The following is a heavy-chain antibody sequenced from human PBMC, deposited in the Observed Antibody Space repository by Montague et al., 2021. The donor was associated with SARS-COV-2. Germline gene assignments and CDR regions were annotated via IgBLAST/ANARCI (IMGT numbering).Heavy chain of an antibody. Sequence: TLSLTCTVSGGSISSGGYYWSRIRQHPGKGLEWIGYIYYSGSTYYNPSLKSRVTISVDTSKNQFSLKLRSVTAADTAVYYCARVNTVRVHWLDTWGQGTLVTVSS. J-gene: IGHJ5*02. CDR2: IYYSGST. CDR3: ARVNTVRVHWLDT. V-gene: IGHV4-31*03. D-gene: IGHD4-11*01. CDR1: GGSISSGGYY.